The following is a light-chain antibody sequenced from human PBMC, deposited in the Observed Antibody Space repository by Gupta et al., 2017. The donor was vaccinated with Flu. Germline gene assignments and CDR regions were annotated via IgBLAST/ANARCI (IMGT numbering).Light chain of an antibody. V-gene: IGLV2-14*01. CDR3: GSYGRTSIAI. CDR2: EVT. Sequence: QSALTQPASVSGSPGQSTTISCTGTSSDVGGYNYVSWYQQHPGKAPKLMIYEVTNRPSGVSNRFSGSKSGNTASLTISGLQAEDEADYYCGSYGRTSIAIFGGGTKVTVL. J-gene: IGLJ2*01. CDR1: SSDVGGYNY.